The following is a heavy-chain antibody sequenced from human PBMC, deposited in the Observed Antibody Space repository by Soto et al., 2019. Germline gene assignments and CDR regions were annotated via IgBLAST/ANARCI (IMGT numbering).Heavy chain of an antibody. D-gene: IGHD6-19*01. CDR3: ARHNEAVAATY. J-gene: IGHJ4*02. V-gene: IGHV5-51*01. CDR1: GYSFTSYW. Sequence: PGESLKISCRASGYSFTSYWIGWVRQMPGKGLEWMGVIYPGDSDTRYSPSFQAQVTTSADKSISTAYLQWSSLKASDTAVYYCARHNEAVAATYWGQGTLVTVSS. CDR2: IYPGDSDT.